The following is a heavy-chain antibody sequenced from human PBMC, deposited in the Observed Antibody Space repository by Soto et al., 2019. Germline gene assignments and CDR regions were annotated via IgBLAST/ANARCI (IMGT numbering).Heavy chain of an antibody. CDR1: GASLSRYY. J-gene: IGHJ5*02. CDR3: VRDGTKNLRDRFEP. Sequence: SETLTLTCNVSGASLSRYYWSWIRQPPGKGLEWIGRIYATGDTDYNPSLKSRISMSVDMSKKQFSLTLRSVTAADTAIYYCVRDGTKNLRDRFEPWGRGILVTVSS. CDR2: IYATGDT. D-gene: IGHD1-26*01. V-gene: IGHV4-4*07.